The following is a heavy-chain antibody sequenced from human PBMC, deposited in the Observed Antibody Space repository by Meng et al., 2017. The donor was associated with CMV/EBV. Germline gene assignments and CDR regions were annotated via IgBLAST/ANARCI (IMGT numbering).Heavy chain of an antibody. CDR1: GGSISSYY. J-gene: IGHJ6*02. Sequence: GSLRLSCTVSGGSISSYYWSWIRQPPGKGLEWIGYIYYSGSTNYSPSLKSRVTISVDTSKNQFSLKLSSVTAADTAVYYCARGGGSSSSYYYYYGMDVWGQGTTVTVSS. CDR2: IYYSGST. V-gene: IGHV4-59*01. D-gene: IGHD6-6*01. CDR3: ARGGGSSSSYYYYYGMDV.